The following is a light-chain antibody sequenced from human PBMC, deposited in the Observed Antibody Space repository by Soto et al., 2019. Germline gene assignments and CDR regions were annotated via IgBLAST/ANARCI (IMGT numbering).Light chain of an antibody. CDR1: QSVLYSSNNKNY. CDR2: WAS. Sequence: DIVMTQSPDSLAVSLGERATINCKSSQSVLYSSNNKNYLAWYQQKPGQPPNVLIYWASTRESGVPDRFCGRGSGTDFTLTISSLHAEDVAVYYCQQYYSTPPVTFGPGTKVDIK. V-gene: IGKV4-1*01. CDR3: QQYYSTPPVT. J-gene: IGKJ3*01.